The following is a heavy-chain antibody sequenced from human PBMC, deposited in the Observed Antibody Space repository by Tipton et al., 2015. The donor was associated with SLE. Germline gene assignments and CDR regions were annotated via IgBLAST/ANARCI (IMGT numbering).Heavy chain of an antibody. J-gene: IGHJ4*02. V-gene: IGHV4-61*02. CDR1: GGSISSGSYY. Sequence: TLSLTCTVSGGSISSGSYYWSWIRQPAGKGLEWIGRIYTSGSTNYNPSLKSRVTISVDTSKNQFSLKLSSVTAAVTAVYYCARQPIAAAGTSNYFDYWGQGTLVTVSS. CDR2: IYTSGST. D-gene: IGHD6-13*01. CDR3: ARQPIAAAGTSNYFDY.